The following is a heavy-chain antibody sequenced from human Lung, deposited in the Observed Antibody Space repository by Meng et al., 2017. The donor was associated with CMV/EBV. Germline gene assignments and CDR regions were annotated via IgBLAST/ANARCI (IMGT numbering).Heavy chain of an antibody. V-gene: IGHV3-43D*03. CDR1: GSTFDDHA. D-gene: IGHD2-15*01. Sequence: GGSLRLXCAASGSTFDDHAMHWVRQRPGKGLEWVSLITWDGGNTYYADSVKGRFTISRDNSKNSLYLQMNSLRTEDTALYYCAKDGSDSSLGWLDPWGQGTXVTVSS. J-gene: IGHJ5*02. CDR2: ITWDGGNT. CDR3: AKDGSDSSLGWLDP.